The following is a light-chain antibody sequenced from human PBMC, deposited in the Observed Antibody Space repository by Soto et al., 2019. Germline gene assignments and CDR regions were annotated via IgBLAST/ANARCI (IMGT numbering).Light chain of an antibody. CDR1: QSVSSN. J-gene: IGKJ1*01. CDR3: QQHNNWPGT. CDR2: GAS. Sequence: EIVMTQSPATLSVSPGERATLSCRASQSVSSNLAWYQQKPGQAPRLLIYGASTRATGIPARFSGSGSGTEFTLTISRLRSEDFAVYYCQQHNNWPGTFGQGTKV. V-gene: IGKV3-15*01.